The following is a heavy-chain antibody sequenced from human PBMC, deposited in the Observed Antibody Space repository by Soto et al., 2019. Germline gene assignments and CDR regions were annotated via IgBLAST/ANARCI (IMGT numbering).Heavy chain of an antibody. CDR1: RCTFSSYA. Sequence: GVSRRLSCAACRCTFSSYAMSWVCQAPGKGLEWVSAISGSGGSTYYADSVKGRFTISRDNSKNTLYLQMNSLRADDTAVYYCATMEHDNRGQETLVTISS. CDR3: ATMEHDN. V-gene: IGHV3-23*01. D-gene: IGHD3-10*01. J-gene: IGHJ4*01. CDR2: ISGSGGST.